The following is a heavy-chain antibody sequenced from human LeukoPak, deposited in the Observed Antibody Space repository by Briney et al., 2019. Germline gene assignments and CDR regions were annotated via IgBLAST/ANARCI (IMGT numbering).Heavy chain of an antibody. V-gene: IGHV4-39*01. CDR1: GFIFSNYW. D-gene: IGHD5-12*01. J-gene: IGHJ4*02. CDR2: IYYSGST. CDR3: ARRLVATFDY. Sequence: GSLRLSCAASGFIFSNYWMTWVRQPPGKGLQWIASIYYSGSTYYNPSLQSRVTISVDTSKNQFSLKLSSVTAADTAVYYCARRLVATFDYWGQGTLVTVSS.